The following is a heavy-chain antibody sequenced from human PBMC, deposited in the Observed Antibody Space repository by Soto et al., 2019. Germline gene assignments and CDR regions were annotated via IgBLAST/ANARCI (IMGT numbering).Heavy chain of an antibody. CDR2: INPSGGST. V-gene: IGHV1-46*01. J-gene: IGHJ6*02. CDR3: ARAIIVVVPAAIGYYYGLDV. Sequence: ASVKVSCKASGYTFTRYYMHWVRQAPGQGLEWMGIINPSGGSTSYAQKFQGRVTMTRDTSTSTVYMELSSLRSEDTAVYYCARAIIVVVPAAIGYYYGLDVWGQGTTVTVSS. D-gene: IGHD2-2*02. CDR1: GYTFTRYY.